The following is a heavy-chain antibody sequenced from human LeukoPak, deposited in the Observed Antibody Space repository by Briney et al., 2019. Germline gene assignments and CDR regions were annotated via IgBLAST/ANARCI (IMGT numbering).Heavy chain of an antibody. D-gene: IGHD2-2*01. J-gene: IGHJ6*02. CDR1: GFTFNNYG. Sequence: GGSLRLSCAASGFTFNNYGMHWVRQAPGKGLEWVALIWFDGSNKYYADSMKGRFTVSRDNSKNTLYLQMNSLRAEDTAVYYCVRPIVSTSRYYYYGMDVWGQGTTVTVSS. CDR3: VRPIVSTSRYYYYGMDV. CDR2: IWFDGSNK. V-gene: IGHV3-33*01.